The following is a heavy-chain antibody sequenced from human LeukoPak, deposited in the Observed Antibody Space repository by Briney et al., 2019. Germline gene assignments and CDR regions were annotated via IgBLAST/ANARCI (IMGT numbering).Heavy chain of an antibody. V-gene: IGHV3-11*01. CDR1: GFTFSDYY. CDR2: ISSSGSTI. CDR3: ARHYYDSSGYYRMGSDY. Sequence: GGSLRLSCAASGFTFSDYYMSWIRQAPGNGLEWVSYISSSGSTIYYADSVKGRFTISRDNAKNSLYLQMNSLRAEDTAVYYCARHYYDSSGYYRMGSDYWGQGTLVTVSS. J-gene: IGHJ4*02. D-gene: IGHD3-22*01.